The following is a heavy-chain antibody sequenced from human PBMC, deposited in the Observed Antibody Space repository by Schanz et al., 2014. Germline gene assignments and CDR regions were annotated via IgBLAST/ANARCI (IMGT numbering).Heavy chain of an antibody. CDR1: GGTFSTYT. V-gene: IGHV1-46*01. J-gene: IGHJ4*02. CDR2: INPIGGST. D-gene: IGHD6-13*01. Sequence: QVQLVQSGAEVKKPGSSMKVSCKASGGTFSTYTISWVRQAPGQGLEWMGIINPIGGSTTYAQKFQGRVTMTRDTSTSTVYMELSSLRSEDTAVYYCARSGSSNWYFFDYWGQGTLVTVSS. CDR3: ARSGSSNWYFFDY.